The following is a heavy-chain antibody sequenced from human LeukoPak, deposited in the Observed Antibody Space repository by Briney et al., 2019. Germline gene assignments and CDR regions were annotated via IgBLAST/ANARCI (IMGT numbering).Heavy chain of an antibody. CDR3: ARYQVSQGRETTPFDY. V-gene: IGHV6-1*01. Sequence: SQTLSLTCAISGDSVSRNNVAWNWLRQSPSRGLEWLGRTYYRSQWYSDYAESVKGRITINPDTSKNQFSLQLNSVTPEDTAVYYCARYQVSQGRETTPFDYWGQGTLVTVSS. CDR1: GDSVSRNNVA. CDR2: TYYRSQWYS. J-gene: IGHJ4*02. D-gene: IGHD1-14*01.